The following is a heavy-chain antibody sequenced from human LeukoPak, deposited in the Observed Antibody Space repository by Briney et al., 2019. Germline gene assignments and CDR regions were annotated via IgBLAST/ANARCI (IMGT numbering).Heavy chain of an antibody. D-gene: IGHD3-10*01. Sequence: GGSLRLSCAASGFTVSSYAMSWVRQAPGKGLEWVSAISGSGGSTYYADSVKGRFTISRDNSKNTLYLQMNSLRAEDTAVYYCAKEENYGSGSYYNDYFDYWGQGTLVTVSS. V-gene: IGHV3-23*01. J-gene: IGHJ4*02. CDR3: AKEENYGSGSYYNDYFDY. CDR2: ISGSGGST. CDR1: GFTVSSYA.